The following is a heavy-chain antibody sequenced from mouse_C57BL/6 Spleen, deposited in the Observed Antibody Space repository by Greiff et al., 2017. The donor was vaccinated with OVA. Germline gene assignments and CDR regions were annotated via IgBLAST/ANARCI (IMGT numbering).Heavy chain of an antibody. J-gene: IGHJ4*01. CDR2: IYPGSGST. D-gene: IGHD1-1*01. CDR3: ARCYYGSSGYAMDY. Sequence: VQLQQPGAELVKPGASVKMSCKASGYTFTSYWITWVKQRPGQGLEWIGDIYPGSGSTNYNEKFKSKATLTVDTSSSTAYMQLSSLTSEDSAVYYCARCYYGSSGYAMDYWGQGTSVTVSS. V-gene: IGHV1-55*01. CDR1: GYTFTSYW.